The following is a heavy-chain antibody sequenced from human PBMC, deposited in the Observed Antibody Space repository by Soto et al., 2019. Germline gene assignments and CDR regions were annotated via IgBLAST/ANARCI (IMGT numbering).Heavy chain of an antibody. D-gene: IGHD2-2*01. CDR2: IYYSGST. CDR1: GGSISSYY. V-gene: IGHV4-59*01. Sequence: SETLSLTCTVTGGSISSYYWSWIRQPPGKGLEWIGYIYYSGSTNYNPSLKSRVTMSVDTSKNQFSLKLTSVTAADTAVYYCARGFSTTFDYWGQGTLVTVS. CDR3: ARGFSTTFDY. J-gene: IGHJ4*02.